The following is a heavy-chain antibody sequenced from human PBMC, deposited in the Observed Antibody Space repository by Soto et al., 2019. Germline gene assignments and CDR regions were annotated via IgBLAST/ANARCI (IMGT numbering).Heavy chain of an antibody. CDR3: AKVDLYYYDSSGYYPLDY. CDR1: GFTFSSYA. Sequence: GGSLRLSCAASGFTFSSYAMSWVRQAPGKGLEWVSAISGSGGSTYYADSVKGRFTISRDNSKNTLYLQMNSLRAEDTAVYYCAKVDLYYYDSSGYYPLDYWGQGTLVTVSS. D-gene: IGHD3-22*01. V-gene: IGHV3-23*01. J-gene: IGHJ4*02. CDR2: ISGSGGST.